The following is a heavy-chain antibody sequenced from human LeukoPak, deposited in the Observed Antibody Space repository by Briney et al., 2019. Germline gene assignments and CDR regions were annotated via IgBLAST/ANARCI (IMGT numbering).Heavy chain of an antibody. D-gene: IGHD5-18*01. V-gene: IGHV4-31*03. J-gene: IGHJ4*02. CDR2: IYSSGST. CDR1: GGSINSGGYF. CDR3: ARGGKKTAMVTS. Sequence: SQTLSLTCTVSGGSINSGGYFWNWIRQLPGKGLEWIGYIYSSGSTYNPSLKSRVIISLDTSKNQFSLKLNSVTAADTAVYYCARGGKKTAMVTSWGQGTLVTVPS.